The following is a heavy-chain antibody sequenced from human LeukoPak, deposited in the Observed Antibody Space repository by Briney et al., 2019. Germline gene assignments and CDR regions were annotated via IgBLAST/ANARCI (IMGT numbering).Heavy chain of an antibody. CDR3: ARPYYYGSGSYYRRTIFKNWFDP. D-gene: IGHD3-10*01. V-gene: IGHV3-21*01. CDR2: SSRSRYI. Sequence: SSRSRYIHYAGSVKGRFTISRDNAKNSLYLQMNSLRAEDTDVYYCARPYYYGSGSYYRRTIFKNWFDPWGQGTLVTVSS. J-gene: IGHJ5*02.